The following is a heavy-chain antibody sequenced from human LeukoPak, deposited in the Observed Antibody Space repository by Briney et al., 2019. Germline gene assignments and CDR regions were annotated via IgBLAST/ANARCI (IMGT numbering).Heavy chain of an antibody. CDR3: ANHPEDYYDSSGAS. CDR1: GSTFSSYG. Sequence: GGSLRLSCAASGSTFSSYGMHWVRQAPGKGLEWVAFIRYDGSNKYYTDSVKGRFTISRDNPKNTLYLQMNSLRAEDSAVYHCANHPEDYYDSSGASWGQGTLVTVSS. CDR2: IRYDGSNK. D-gene: IGHD3-22*01. V-gene: IGHV3-30*02. J-gene: IGHJ5*02.